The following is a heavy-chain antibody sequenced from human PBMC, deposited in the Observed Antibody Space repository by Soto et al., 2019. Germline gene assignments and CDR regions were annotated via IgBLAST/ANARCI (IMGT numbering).Heavy chain of an antibody. Sequence: ASVKVSCKVSGYTLTELSMHWVRQAPGKGLGWMGGFDPEDGETIYAQKFQGRVTMTEDTSTDTAYMELSSLRSEDTAVYYCATEGRGIVVPAARSCYYYYYYMDVWGKGTTVTVSS. D-gene: IGHD2-2*01. CDR1: GYTLTELS. V-gene: IGHV1-24*01. CDR2: FDPEDGET. J-gene: IGHJ6*03. CDR3: ATEGRGIVVPAARSCYYYYYYMDV.